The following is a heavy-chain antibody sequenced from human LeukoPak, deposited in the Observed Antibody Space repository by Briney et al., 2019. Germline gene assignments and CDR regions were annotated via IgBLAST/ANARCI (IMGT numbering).Heavy chain of an antibody. Sequence: SETLSLTCTVSGGSISSGGYYWSWIRQHPGKGLQWFGYIYYSGSTYYNPSLKSRVTISVDTSKNQFSLKLSSVTAADTAVYYCARGPSMVRGGNMDVWGKGTTVTVSS. D-gene: IGHD3-10*01. CDR3: ARGPSMVRGGNMDV. CDR2: IYYSGST. J-gene: IGHJ6*03. V-gene: IGHV4-31*03. CDR1: GGSISSGGYY.